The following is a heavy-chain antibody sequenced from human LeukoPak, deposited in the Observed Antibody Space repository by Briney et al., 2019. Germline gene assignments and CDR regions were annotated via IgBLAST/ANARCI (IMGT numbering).Heavy chain of an antibody. Sequence: GGSLRLSCAASGFTFSSYAMSWVRQAPGKGLEWVSAISGSGGSTYYADSVKGRFTISRDNSKNTLYLQMNSLRAEDTAVYYCAKGSLVVVVAATLSWFDPWGQGTLVTVSS. CDR3: AKGSLVVVVAATLSWFDP. CDR1: GFTFSSYA. V-gene: IGHV3-23*01. J-gene: IGHJ5*02. CDR2: ISGSGGST. D-gene: IGHD2-15*01.